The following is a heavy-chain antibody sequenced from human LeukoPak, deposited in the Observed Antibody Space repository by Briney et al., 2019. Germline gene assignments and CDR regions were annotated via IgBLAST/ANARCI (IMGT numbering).Heavy chain of an antibody. V-gene: IGHV1-2*02. Sequence: APVKVSCKASGYTFTDYHVHWVRQAPGQGLEWMGWINPNSGGTNYAQKFQGRVTMTRDTSISTAYMELSRLRSDDTAVYYCARGPYGSENYYDYWGQGTLATVSS. D-gene: IGHD3-10*01. CDR2: INPNSGGT. CDR3: ARGPYGSENYYDY. J-gene: IGHJ4*02. CDR1: GYTFTDYH.